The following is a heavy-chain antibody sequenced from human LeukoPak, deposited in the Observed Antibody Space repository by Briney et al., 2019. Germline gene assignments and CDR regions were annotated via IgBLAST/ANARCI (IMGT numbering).Heavy chain of an antibody. CDR3: ARSGKDMGNAFDI. CDR2: IYHSGST. D-gene: IGHD2-15*01. CDR1: GGSISSGGYY. J-gene: IGHJ3*02. V-gene: IGHV4-30-2*01. Sequence: SETLSLTCTVSGGSISSGGYYWSWIRQPPGKGLEWIGYIYHSGSTYYNPSLKSRVTISVDRSKNQFSLKLSSVTAADTAVYYCARSGKDMGNAFDIWGQGTMVTVSS.